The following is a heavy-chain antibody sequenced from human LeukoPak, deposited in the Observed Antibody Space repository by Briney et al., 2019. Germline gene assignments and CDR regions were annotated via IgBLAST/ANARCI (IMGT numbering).Heavy chain of an antibody. CDR2: IYYSVST. CDR1: DSSISSSSYY. V-gene: IGHV4-39*01. CDR3: ARVGGFYYDSSGYYPGNFDY. D-gene: IGHD3-22*01. Sequence: PSETLSLTCTVSDSSISSSSYYWCWIRQPPGKGLEWIGSIYYSVSTYYNPPLKSRVTISVDTSKNQFSLKLSSVTAADTAVYYCARVGGFYYDSSGYYPGNFDYWGQGTLVTVSS. J-gene: IGHJ4*02.